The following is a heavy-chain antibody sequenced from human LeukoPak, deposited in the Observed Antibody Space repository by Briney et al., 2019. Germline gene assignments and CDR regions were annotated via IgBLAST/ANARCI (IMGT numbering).Heavy chain of an antibody. CDR2: ISSSSSYI. D-gene: IGHD3-10*01. J-gene: IGHJ4*02. CDR3: ASQAWGVITKFLSFDY. Sequence: GGSLRLSCAASGFTFSSYSMNWVRQAPGKGLEWVSSISSSSSYIYYADSVKGRFTISRDNAKNSLYLQMNSLRAEDTAVYYCASQAWGVITKFLSFDYWGQGTLVTVSS. V-gene: IGHV3-21*01. CDR1: GFTFSSYS.